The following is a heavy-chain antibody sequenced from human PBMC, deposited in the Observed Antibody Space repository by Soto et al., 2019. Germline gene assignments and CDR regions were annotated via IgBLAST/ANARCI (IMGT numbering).Heavy chain of an antibody. Sequence: QLQLQESGSGLVKPSQTLSLTCAVSGGSISSGGYSWSWIRQPPGKGLEWIGYISHSGSTYYTPSLKSRVTISGARSKNQFSLKLSSVTAADTAVYYCASMRGGYDTGGYDYCGQGTLVTVSS. CDR2: ISHSGST. D-gene: IGHD3-22*01. V-gene: IGHV4-30-2*01. CDR3: ASMRGGYDTGGYDY. J-gene: IGHJ4*02. CDR1: GGSISSGGYS.